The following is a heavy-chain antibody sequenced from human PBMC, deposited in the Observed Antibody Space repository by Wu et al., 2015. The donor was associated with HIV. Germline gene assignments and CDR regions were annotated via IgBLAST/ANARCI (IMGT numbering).Heavy chain of an antibody. CDR1: GGTFSSYA. V-gene: IGHV1-69*13. CDR2: IIPIFGTA. CDR3: ASYDYGDYRNWFDP. Sequence: QVQLVQSGAEVKKPGSSVKVSCKASGGTFSSYAISWVRQAPGQGLEWMGRIIPIFGTANYAQKFQGRVTITADESTTTAYMELSYVTSEDTAVYYCASYDYGDYRNWFDPWGQGTLVTVSS. J-gene: IGHJ5*02. D-gene: IGHD4-17*01.